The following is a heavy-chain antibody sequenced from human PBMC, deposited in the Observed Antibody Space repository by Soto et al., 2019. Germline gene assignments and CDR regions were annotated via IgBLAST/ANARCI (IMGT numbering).Heavy chain of an antibody. V-gene: IGHV1-2*02. Sequence: AASVKVSCKASGYTFTGYFIHWVRQAPGQGLEWMGYINPNGGATKYAPRFQGRVTMTSDTSIRTAYMDLSNLTSDDTAVYYCARSLTEGYCTITGCYTRPLYGMDVWGQGTTVTVSS. D-gene: IGHD2-2*02. J-gene: IGHJ6*02. CDR3: ARSLTEGYCTITGCYTRPLYGMDV. CDR1: GYTFTGYF. CDR2: INPNGGAT.